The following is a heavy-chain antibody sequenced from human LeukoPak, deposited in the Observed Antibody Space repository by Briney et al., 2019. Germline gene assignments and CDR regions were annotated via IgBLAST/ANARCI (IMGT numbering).Heavy chain of an antibody. J-gene: IGHJ5*02. V-gene: IGHV3-21*01. CDR1: GFPFSSFD. Sequence: GGALRLSCAASGFPFSSFDMNWVRQAPGKGLEWVSSISSSSRYIYYRDSVKGRFTISRDDSKNSSYLQMNSLRVEDTAGYYCARADCSGSTCYLRRSWFDPWGEGTLVTVSS. CDR2: ISSSSRYI. CDR3: ARADCSGSTCYLRRSWFDP. D-gene: IGHD2-2*01.